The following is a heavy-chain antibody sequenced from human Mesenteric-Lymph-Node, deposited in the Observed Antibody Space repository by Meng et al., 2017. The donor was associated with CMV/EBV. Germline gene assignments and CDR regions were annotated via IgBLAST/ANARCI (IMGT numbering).Heavy chain of an antibody. V-gene: IGHV3-30-3*01. J-gene: IGHJ4*02. CDR2: ISYDGSNK. CDR3: SRENPLSPYYFDY. CDR1: GFTFSSYA. Sequence: GGSLRLSCAASGFTFSSYAMHWVRQAPGKGLEWVAVISYDGSNKYYADSVKGRFTISRDNSKNTLYLQMNSLRAEDTAVYYWSRENPLSPYYFDYWGQGTLVTVSS.